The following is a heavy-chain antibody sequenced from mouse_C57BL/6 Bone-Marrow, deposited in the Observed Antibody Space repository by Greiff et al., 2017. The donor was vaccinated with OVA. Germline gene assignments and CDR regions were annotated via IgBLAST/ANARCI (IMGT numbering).Heavy chain of an antibody. CDR1: GYTFTDYY. CDR3: ARKGGSGYRNYFDY. CDR2: INPNNGGT. D-gene: IGHD3-2*02. J-gene: IGHJ2*01. V-gene: IGHV1-26*01. Sequence: EVQLQQSGPELVKPGASVKISCKASGYTFTDYYMNWVKQSHGKSLEWIGDINPNNGGTSYNQKFKGKATLTVDKSSSTAYMELRSLTSEDSAVYYGARKGGSGYRNYFDYWGQGTTLTVSS.